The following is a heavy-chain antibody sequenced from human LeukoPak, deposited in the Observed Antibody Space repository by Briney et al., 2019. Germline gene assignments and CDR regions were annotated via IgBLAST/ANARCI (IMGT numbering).Heavy chain of an antibody. CDR1: GFTFNSYA. CDR2: ISGSGGNT. CDR3: ASSRGYQLLYGEDFDY. Sequence: PGGSLRLSCAASGFTFNSYAMSWVRQAPGKGLEWVSAISGSGGNTYYADSVRGRFTISRDNSKNTLYLQMNSLRAEDTAVYYRASSRGYQLLYGEDFDYWGQGTLVSVSS. V-gene: IGHV3-23*01. D-gene: IGHD2-2*02. J-gene: IGHJ4*02.